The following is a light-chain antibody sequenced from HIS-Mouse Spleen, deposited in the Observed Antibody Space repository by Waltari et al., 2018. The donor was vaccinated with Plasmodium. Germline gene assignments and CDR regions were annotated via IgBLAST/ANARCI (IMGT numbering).Light chain of an antibody. CDR2: EGS. CDR3: CSYAGSSTFVV. J-gene: IGLJ2*01. CDR1: SSDVGSYNL. Sequence: GQSITISCTGTSSDVGSYNLVSWYQQHPGKAPKLMIYEGSKRPSGVSNRFSGSKSGNTASLTSSGLQAEDEADYYCCSYAGSSTFVVFGGGTKLTVL. V-gene: IGLV2-23*03.